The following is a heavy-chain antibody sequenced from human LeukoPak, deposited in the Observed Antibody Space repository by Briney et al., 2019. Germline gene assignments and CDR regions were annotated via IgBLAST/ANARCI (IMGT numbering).Heavy chain of an antibody. CDR3: VKGHSSGNWFDP. CDR1: GFTFSSYA. D-gene: IGHD3-10*01. J-gene: IGHJ5*02. V-gene: IGHV3-23*01. Sequence: GGSLRLSCAASGFTFSSYAMRWVRQAPGNGLESVASISTSGDSTYYADYVKGRFTISRDNSKNTLYVQMNSLRVEVTAVYYCVKGHSSGNWFDPWGQGTRVTVSS. CDR2: ISTSGDST.